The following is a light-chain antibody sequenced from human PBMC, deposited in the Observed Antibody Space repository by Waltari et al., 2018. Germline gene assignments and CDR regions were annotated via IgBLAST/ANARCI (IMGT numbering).Light chain of an antibody. J-gene: IGKJ4*01. V-gene: IGKV3-11*01. Sequence: EIVLTQSPATLSLSPGERATLSCRASQSVNSYLAWYQQKPGQAPRLVISDASNMAAGIPARFSGTGSGTDFTLTISNLEPEDFAVYYCQQRYNWPLTFGGGTKVEIK. CDR2: DAS. CDR1: QSVNSY. CDR3: QQRYNWPLT.